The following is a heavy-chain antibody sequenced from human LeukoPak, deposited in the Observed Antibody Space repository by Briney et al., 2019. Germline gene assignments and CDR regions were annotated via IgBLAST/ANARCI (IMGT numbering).Heavy chain of an antibody. J-gene: IGHJ4*02. CDR1: GFTFSSYA. Sequence: WGSLRLSCAASGFTFSSYAMSWVRQAPGKGLEWVSPISGSGGSKYYADSAKGRFTISSTTSKNTLYLQMNSLSAEDTAVYYCAKASDYYDSSGYYSLGTYFDYWGQGTLVTVSS. CDR2: ISGSGGSK. D-gene: IGHD3-22*01. V-gene: IGHV3-23*01. CDR3: AKASDYYDSSGYYSLGTYFDY.